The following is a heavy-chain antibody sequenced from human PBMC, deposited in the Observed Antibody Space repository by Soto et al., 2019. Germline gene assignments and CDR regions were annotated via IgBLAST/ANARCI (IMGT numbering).Heavy chain of an antibody. CDR1: GGSISSYY. CDR2: IYYSGST. CDR3: ARGIVAAAGTHYYYYGMDV. V-gene: IGHV4-59*01. D-gene: IGHD6-13*01. Sequence: SETLSLTCTVSGGSISSYYWSWIRQPPGKGLEWIGYIYYSGSTNYNPSLKSRVTISVNTSKNQFSLKLSSVTAADTAVYYCARGIVAAAGTHYYYYGMDVWGQGTTVT. J-gene: IGHJ6*02.